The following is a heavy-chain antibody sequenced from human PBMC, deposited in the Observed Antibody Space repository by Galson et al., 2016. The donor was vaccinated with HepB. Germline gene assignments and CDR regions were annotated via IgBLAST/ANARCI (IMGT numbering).Heavy chain of an antibody. CDR2: FSGYDGRT. Sequence: SVKVSCKASGSTFSNYAITWLRQAPGQGLEWVRWFSGYDGRTDYAQTIQGRVTMTTDPSTNTAYMEWRSLRPDEPAVYFCARDPWLDADCNRWYSAQGQGRFDYWGQGTLVTVSS. D-gene: IGHD2/OR15-2a*01. J-gene: IGHJ4*02. CDR1: GSTFSNYA. V-gene: IGHV1-18*01. CDR3: ARDPWLDADCNRWYSAQGQGRFDY.